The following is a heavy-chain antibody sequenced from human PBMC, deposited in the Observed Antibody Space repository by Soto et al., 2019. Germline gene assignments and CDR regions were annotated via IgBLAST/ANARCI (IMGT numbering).Heavy chain of an antibody. CDR2: INSDGSST. V-gene: IGHV3-74*01. Sequence: GGSLRLSCAASGFTFSSYWMHWVRQAPGKGLVWVSRINSDGSSTSYADSVKGRFTISRDNAKNTLYLQMNSLRAEDTAVYYCARDGEITVTLSYYYYYCMDVWGQGTTVTVSS. J-gene: IGHJ6*02. CDR3: ARDGEITVTLSYYYYYCMDV. CDR1: GFTFSSYW. D-gene: IGHD4-17*01.